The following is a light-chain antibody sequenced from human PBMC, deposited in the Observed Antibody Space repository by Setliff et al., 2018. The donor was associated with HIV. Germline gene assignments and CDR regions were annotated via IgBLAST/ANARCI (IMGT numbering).Light chain of an antibody. Sequence: QSVLTQPLSASGTPGQRVTISCSGSNSNIGRNTVSWYQQRPGTAPKLLIYISNQRPSGVPDRFSGSKSGTSASLAISGLQSDDEADYHCSAWDGSLGAVVFGGGTKVTVL. CDR2: ISN. V-gene: IGLV1-44*01. CDR1: NSNIGRNT. CDR3: SAWDGSLGAVV. J-gene: IGLJ2*01.